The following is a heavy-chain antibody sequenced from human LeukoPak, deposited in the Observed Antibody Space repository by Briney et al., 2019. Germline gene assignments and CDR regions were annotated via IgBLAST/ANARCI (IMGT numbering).Heavy chain of an antibody. CDR3: AKERLTTTAFDI. V-gene: IGHV3-23*01. CDR1: GFTFSTNS. J-gene: IGHJ3*02. Sequence: GGSLRLSCAASGFTFSTNSMSWVRQAPGKGLEWVSILGGSGATTYYADSVKGRFTISRDNSKNMLYLQMNCLRAEDTAVYYCAKERLTTTAFDIWGQGTMVTVSS. D-gene: IGHD4-11*01. CDR2: LGGSGATT.